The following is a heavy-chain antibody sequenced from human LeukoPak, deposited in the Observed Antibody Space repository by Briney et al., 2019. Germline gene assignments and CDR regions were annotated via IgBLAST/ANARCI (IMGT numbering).Heavy chain of an antibody. Sequence: GGSLRLSCAASGFTFSSYEMNWVRQAPGKGLEWVSYISSSGSTIYYADSVKGRFTISRDNSKNTLYLQMNSLRAEDTAVYYCAKDGLYYYGSPIWFDPWGQGTLVTVSS. V-gene: IGHV3-48*03. CDR3: AKDGLYYYGSPIWFDP. J-gene: IGHJ5*02. D-gene: IGHD3-10*01. CDR2: ISSSGSTI. CDR1: GFTFSSYE.